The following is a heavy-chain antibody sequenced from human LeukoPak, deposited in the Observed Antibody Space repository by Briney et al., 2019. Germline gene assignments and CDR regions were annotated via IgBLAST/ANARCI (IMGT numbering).Heavy chain of an antibody. CDR2: ISSSGSTI. J-gene: IGHJ4*02. Sequence: GGSLRLSCTASGFIFSDYYMSWIRQAPGRGLECVSYISSSGSTIYYADSVKGRFTISRGNAKNSLYLKMNSLRAEDTAIYYCASTRMFDYWGQGTLVTVSS. CDR1: GFIFSDYY. D-gene: IGHD2-2*01. CDR3: ASTRMFDY. V-gene: IGHV3-11*01.